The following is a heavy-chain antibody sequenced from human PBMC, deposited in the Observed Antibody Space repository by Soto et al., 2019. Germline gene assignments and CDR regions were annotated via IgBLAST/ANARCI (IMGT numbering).Heavy chain of an antibody. CDR1: GYTFTGHY. CDR2: IGPESGAT. D-gene: IGHD1-26*01. Sequence: GASVKVSCKASGYTFTGHYIPWVRQAPEQGPEWMGEIGPESGATRYAQKFQGRVTMTRDMSITTVYMELNNLSPDDTAVYFCGRGRSGQLVVFDCGQGTPVTVSA. V-gene: IGHV1-2*02. J-gene: IGHJ4*02. CDR3: GRGRSGQLVVFD.